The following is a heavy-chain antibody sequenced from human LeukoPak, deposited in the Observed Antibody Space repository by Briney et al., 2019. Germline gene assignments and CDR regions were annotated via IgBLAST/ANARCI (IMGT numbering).Heavy chain of an antibody. CDR1: GFTFSSYS. Sequence: GGSLRLSCAVSGFTFSSYSMNWVRQAPGKGLEWVSYISSSSSTIYYADSVKGRFTISRDNAKNSLYLQMNSLRAEDTAVYYCARDHYDFWSGYYWFDYWGQGTLVTVSS. J-gene: IGHJ4*02. V-gene: IGHV3-48*04. D-gene: IGHD3-3*01. CDR3: ARDHYDFWSGYYWFDY. CDR2: ISSSSSTI.